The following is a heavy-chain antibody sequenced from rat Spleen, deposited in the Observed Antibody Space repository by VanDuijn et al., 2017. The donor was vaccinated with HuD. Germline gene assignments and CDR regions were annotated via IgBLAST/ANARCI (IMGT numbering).Heavy chain of an antibody. CDR3: ARDYSNYFPYWYFDF. CDR1: GFTFSNYA. Sequence: EVQLVESGGGLVQPGRSLKLSCEASGFTFSNYAMAWVPQAPPKVLEWIASISTGGGNTYYRASVKGRFTISRDNAKNTQYLQMDSLRSEDTATYYCARDYSNYFPYWYFDFWGPGTMVTVSS. D-gene: IGHD1-2*01. CDR2: ISTGGGNT. V-gene: IGHV5S13*01. J-gene: IGHJ1*01.